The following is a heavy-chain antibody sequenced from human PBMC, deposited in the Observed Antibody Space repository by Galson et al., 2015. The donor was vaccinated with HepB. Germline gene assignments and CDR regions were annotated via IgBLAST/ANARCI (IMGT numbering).Heavy chain of an antibody. CDR3: AKVGKYCSSTSCQDLPSAYGMDV. J-gene: IGHJ6*01. V-gene: IGHV3-9*01. CDR1: GFTFDDYA. D-gene: IGHD2-2*01. Sequence: SLRLSCAASGFTFDDYAMHWVRQAPGKGLGWVSGISWNSGSIGYADSVKGRFTISRDNAKNSLYLQMNSLRAEDTALYYCAKVGKYCSSTSCQDLPSAYGMDVWGQGTTVTVSS. CDR2: ISWNSGSI.